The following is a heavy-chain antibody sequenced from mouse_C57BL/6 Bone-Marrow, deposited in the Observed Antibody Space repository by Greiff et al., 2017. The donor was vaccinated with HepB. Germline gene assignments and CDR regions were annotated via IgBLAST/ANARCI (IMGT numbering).Heavy chain of an antibody. CDR3: TLYYYGSSYFDY. CDR1: GFNIKDDY. J-gene: IGHJ2*01. V-gene: IGHV14-4*01. CDR2: IDPENGDT. Sequence: VQLQQSGAELVRPGASVKLSCTASGFNIKDDYMHWVKQRPEQGLEWIGWIDPENGDTEHASKFQGKATITADTSSNTAYLQLSSLTSEDTAVYYCTLYYYGSSYFDYWGQGTTLTVSS. D-gene: IGHD1-1*01.